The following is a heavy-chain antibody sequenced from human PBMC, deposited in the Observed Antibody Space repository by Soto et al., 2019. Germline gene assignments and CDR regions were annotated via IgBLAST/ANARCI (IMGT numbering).Heavy chain of an antibody. Sequence: SETLSLTCTVSGGSINSYYWSWIRQSPEKGLEWIGYIYSSGSTNYNPSLKSRVTISVDTSKNQFSLKLSSVIAADTAVYYCARQYCSSTRCYQYFDYWGQGTLVTLSS. D-gene: IGHD2-2*01. CDR2: IYSSGST. CDR1: GGSINSYY. V-gene: IGHV4-59*08. CDR3: ARQYCSSTRCYQYFDY. J-gene: IGHJ4*02.